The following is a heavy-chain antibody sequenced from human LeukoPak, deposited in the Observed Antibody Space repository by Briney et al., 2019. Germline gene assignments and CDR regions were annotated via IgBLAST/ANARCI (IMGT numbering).Heavy chain of an antibody. CDR3: ARGVGVPPHFDY. Sequence: GESLKISYKGSRSSFTSYWIGWGRQMPGKGVEWMGILYPGDSDTRYSPSFQGQVTISADKSISTAYLQWSSLKASDTAIYYCARGVGVPPHFDYWGQGTLVTVSS. CDR2: LYPGDSDT. D-gene: IGHD2-21*01. J-gene: IGHJ4*02. V-gene: IGHV5-51*01. CDR1: RSSFTSYW.